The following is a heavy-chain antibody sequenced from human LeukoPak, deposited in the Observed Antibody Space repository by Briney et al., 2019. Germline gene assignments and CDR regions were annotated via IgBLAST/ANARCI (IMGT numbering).Heavy chain of an antibody. CDR2: MNPNSGNT. CDR1: GYTFTSYD. CDR3: ARERIIGGYSSGWEPNYMDV. V-gene: IGHV1-8*01. Sequence: ASVKVSCKASGYTFTSYDINWVRQATGQGLEWMGWMNPNSGNTGYAQKFQGRVTMTRNTSISTAYMELSSLRSEDTAVYYCARERIIGGYSSGWEPNYMDVWGKGTTVTVSS. J-gene: IGHJ6*03. D-gene: IGHD6-19*01.